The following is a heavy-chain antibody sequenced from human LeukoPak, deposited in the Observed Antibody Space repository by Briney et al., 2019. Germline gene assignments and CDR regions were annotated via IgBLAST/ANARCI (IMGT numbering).Heavy chain of an antibody. J-gene: IGHJ4*02. D-gene: IGHD3-10*01. CDR3: ARSTMVRGLDY. V-gene: IGHV4-39*01. CDR1: GGSISSSSYY. Sequence: SETLSLTCTVSGGSISSSSYYWGWIRQPPGKGLEWIGSIYYSGSTYYNPSLKGRVTISVDTSKNQFSLKLSSVTAADTAVYYCARSTMVRGLDYWGQGTLVTVSS. CDR2: IYYSGST.